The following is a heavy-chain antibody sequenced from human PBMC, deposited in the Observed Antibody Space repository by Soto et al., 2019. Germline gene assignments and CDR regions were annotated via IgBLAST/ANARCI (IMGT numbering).Heavy chain of an antibody. Sequence: QVQLVESGGGLVKPGGSLRLSCAASGFTFSDYYMSWIRQAPGKGLEWVSYISSSSRYKYYADSVKGRFTISRDNAKNPLYLQMNSLRAEDTAVYYCARDRGYNWNENYYYGIDVWGQVTTVTVSS. J-gene: IGHJ6*02. D-gene: IGHD1-1*01. CDR2: ISSSSRYK. CDR3: ARDRGYNWNENYYYGIDV. CDR1: GFTFSDYY. V-gene: IGHV3-11*05.